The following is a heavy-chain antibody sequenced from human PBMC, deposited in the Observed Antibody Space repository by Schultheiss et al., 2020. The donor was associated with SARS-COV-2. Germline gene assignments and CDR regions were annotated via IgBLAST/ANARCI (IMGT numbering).Heavy chain of an antibody. Sequence: SETLSLTCTVSGGSISSYYWGWIRQPPGKGLEWIGSIYYSGSTYYNPSLKSRVTISVDTSKNQFSLKLSSVTAADTAVYYCARHGPYSSSPDAFDIWGQGTMVTVSS. CDR3: ARHGPYSSSPDAFDI. J-gene: IGHJ3*02. CDR2: IYYSGST. D-gene: IGHD6-6*01. V-gene: IGHV4-39*01. CDR1: GGSISSYY.